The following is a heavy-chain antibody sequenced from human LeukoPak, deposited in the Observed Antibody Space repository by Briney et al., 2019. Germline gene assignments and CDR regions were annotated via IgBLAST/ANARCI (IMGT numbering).Heavy chain of an antibody. CDR1: GGSISSYY. D-gene: IGHD2-2*02. CDR3: ARASDCSSTSCYKVDWFGP. Sequence: LETLSLTCTVSGGSISSYYWSWIRQPAGKGLEWIGRIYTSGSTNYNPSLKSRVTMSVDTSKNQFSLKLSSVTAADTAVYYCARASDCSSTSCYKVDWFGPWGQGTLVTVSS. J-gene: IGHJ5*02. V-gene: IGHV4-4*07. CDR2: IYTSGST.